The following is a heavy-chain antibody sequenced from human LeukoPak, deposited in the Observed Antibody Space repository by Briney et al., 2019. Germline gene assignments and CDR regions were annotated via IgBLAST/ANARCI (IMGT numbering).Heavy chain of an antibody. CDR2: INHRGST. D-gene: IGHD3-22*01. V-gene: IGHV4-34*01. CDR1: GGSFSGYY. J-gene: IGHJ4*02. CDR3: ARSYRRYYYDTTGYYLIAY. Sequence: SETLSLTCGVYGGSFSGYYWTWIRQSPGKGLEWIGEINHRGSTNYNPSLESRVTIALDTSNNQFSLRLNSVIAADTAVYYCARSYRRYYYDTTGYYLIAYWGQGTLVTVSS.